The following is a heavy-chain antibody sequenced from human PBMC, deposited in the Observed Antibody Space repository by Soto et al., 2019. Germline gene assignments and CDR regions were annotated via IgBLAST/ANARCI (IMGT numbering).Heavy chain of an antibody. V-gene: IGHV4-59*01. J-gene: IGHJ5*02. D-gene: IGHD3-3*01. CDR3: AKVNDFWTGYYSTNWFDP. CDR2: IYYSGST. CDR1: GGSINSYY. Sequence: PSETLSLTCTVSGGSINSYYWSWIRQPPGKGLEWIGYIYYSGSTNYNPSLKSRVTISVDTSKNQFSLKISSVTAADTAVYYCAKVNDFWTGYYSTNWFDPWGQGTLFTVSS.